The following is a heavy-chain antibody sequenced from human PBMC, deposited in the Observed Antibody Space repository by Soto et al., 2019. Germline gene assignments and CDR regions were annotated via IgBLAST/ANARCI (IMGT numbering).Heavy chain of an antibody. V-gene: IGHV3-73*02. D-gene: IGHD3-10*01. CDR2: IRSKPNNYAT. Sequence: EVQLVESGGGLVQPGGSLKLSCAASGLTFSGSAMHWVRQASGKGLEWVGHIRSKPNNYATAYAASVKGRFTISRDDSKNTAYLQMNSLKTEDTAVYYCTRFPGGSGPDWGQGTLVTVSS. CDR1: GLTFSGSA. CDR3: TRFPGGSGPD. J-gene: IGHJ1*01.